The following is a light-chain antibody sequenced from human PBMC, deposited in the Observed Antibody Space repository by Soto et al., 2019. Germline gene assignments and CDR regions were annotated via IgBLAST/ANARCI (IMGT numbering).Light chain of an antibody. J-gene: IGKJ4*01. V-gene: IGKV4-1*01. CDR3: KQYYTTRS. CDR2: WAS. Sequence: DIVMTQSPDSLALSLGERATINCKSSQSVLYNSDNKNYLAWYQQKPGQPPKLLIYWASTRDSGVPARFSGSGSGAYFTLTISSLQAEDVAVYYCKQYYTTRSFGGGTKVEIK. CDR1: QSVLYNSDNKNY.